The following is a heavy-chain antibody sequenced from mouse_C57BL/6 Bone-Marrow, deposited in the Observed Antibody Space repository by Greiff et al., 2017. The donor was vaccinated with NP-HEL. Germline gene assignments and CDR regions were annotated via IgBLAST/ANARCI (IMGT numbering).Heavy chain of an antibody. D-gene: IGHD2-2*01. CDR2: IYPRSGNT. J-gene: IGHJ4*01. CDR1: GYTFTSYG. V-gene: IGHV1-81*01. CDR3: APMVTNYAMDY. Sequence: QVQLKESGAELARPGASVKLSCKASGYTFTSYGISWVKQRTGQGLEWIGEIYPRSGNTYYNEKFKGKATLTADKSSSTAYMELRSLTSEDSAVYFCAPMVTNYAMDYWGQGTSVTVSS.